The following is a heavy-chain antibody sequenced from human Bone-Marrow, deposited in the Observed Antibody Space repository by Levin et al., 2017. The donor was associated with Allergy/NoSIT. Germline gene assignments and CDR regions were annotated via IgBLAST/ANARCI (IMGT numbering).Heavy chain of an antibody. CDR1: GYSFTSYW. CDR2: IYPGDSDT. V-gene: IGHV5-51*01. D-gene: IGHD3-22*01. CDR3: ARRYYYDSSVYQYYYGMDV. Sequence: GESLKISCKGSGYSFTSYWIGWVRQMPGKGLEWVGIIYPGDSDTRYSPSFQGQVTISADKSISTAYLQWSSLKASDTAMYYCARRYYYDSSVYQYYYGMDVWGQGTTVTVSS. J-gene: IGHJ6*02.